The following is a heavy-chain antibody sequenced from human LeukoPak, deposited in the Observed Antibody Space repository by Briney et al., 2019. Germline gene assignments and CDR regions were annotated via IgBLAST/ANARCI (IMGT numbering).Heavy chain of an antibody. CDR1: GFSFSSYW. Sequence: GGSLRLSCAASGFSFSSYWMSWVRQAPGKGLEWVANINPDGSNMLYVDSVKGRFTISRDNAKNSLYLQMNNLRTEDTAVYFCVSGFLQWLYWGQGTLVTVSS. CDR2: INPDGSNM. D-gene: IGHD3-3*01. J-gene: IGHJ4*02. V-gene: IGHV3-7*01. CDR3: VSGFLQWLY.